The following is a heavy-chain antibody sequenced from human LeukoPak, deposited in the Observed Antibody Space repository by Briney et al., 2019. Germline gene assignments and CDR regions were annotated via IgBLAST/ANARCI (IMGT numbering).Heavy chain of an antibody. J-gene: IGHJ4*02. V-gene: IGHV3-30*02. D-gene: IGHD3-10*01. CDR1: RFTFSNYG. CDR3: ARVYYYGSGSYYKGGDYFDY. Sequence: GGSLRLSCAASRFTFSNYGMHWVRQAPGKGLEWVAFIRYDGSNKYYADSVKGRFTISRDNSKNTLYLQMNSLRAEDTAVYYCARVYYYGSGSYYKGGDYFDYWGQGTLVTVSS. CDR2: IRYDGSNK.